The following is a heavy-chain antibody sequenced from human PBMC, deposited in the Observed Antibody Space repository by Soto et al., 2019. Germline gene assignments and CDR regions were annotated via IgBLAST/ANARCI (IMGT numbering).Heavy chain of an antibody. CDR2: IFTTGSA. Sequence: PSETLSLTCTVSGGSISNYFWSWIWQPAGKGLEWIGRIFTTGSANYNPSLKSRVTMSIDTSKNHFSLNLNSVTAADTAVYYCARTYYSGSGSYWRFDPWGQGILVTVS. J-gene: IGHJ5*02. CDR1: GGSISNYF. V-gene: IGHV4-4*07. D-gene: IGHD3-10*01. CDR3: ARTYYSGSGSYWRFDP.